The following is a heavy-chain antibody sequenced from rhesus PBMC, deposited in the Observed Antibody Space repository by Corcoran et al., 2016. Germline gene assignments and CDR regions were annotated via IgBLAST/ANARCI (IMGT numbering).Heavy chain of an antibody. CDR1: GGPIRESFS. D-gene: IGHD4-11*01. CDR3: ARMTTNDAFDF. CDR2: IYGNTTST. J-gene: IGHJ3*01. Sequence: QVQLQESGPGLVKPSETLSLPCTVSGGPIRESFSGNGIRQPPGKGLDGIGNIYGNTTSTYYNSSLKTRVTISKDTSKNQFFLELSSVTAADTAVYYCARMTTNDAFDFWGQGLRVAVSS. V-gene: IGHV4S9*01.